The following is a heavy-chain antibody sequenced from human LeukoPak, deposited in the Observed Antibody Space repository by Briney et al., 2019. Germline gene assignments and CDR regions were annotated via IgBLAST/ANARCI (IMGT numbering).Heavy chain of an antibody. V-gene: IGHV1-2*02. CDR3: ARVYYYESSGYYYFDY. CDR1: GYTFTGYY. D-gene: IGHD3-22*01. J-gene: IGHJ4*02. CDR2: INPNSGGT. Sequence: ASVKVSCKASGYTFTGYYMHWVRQAPGQRLEWMGWINPNSGGTNYAQKFQGRVTMTRDTSISTAYMELRRLRSDDTAVYYCARVYYYESSGYYYFDYWGQGTLVTVSS.